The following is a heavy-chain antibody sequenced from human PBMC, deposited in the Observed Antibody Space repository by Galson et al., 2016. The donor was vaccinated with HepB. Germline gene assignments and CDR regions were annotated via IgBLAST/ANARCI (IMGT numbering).Heavy chain of an antibody. D-gene: IGHD3-10*01. CDR1: GFTFVDYD. CDR2: IKSKASGGTI. V-gene: IGHV3-15*01. J-gene: IGHJ6*03. CDR3: AWINRALYGSGSHEDRDYFHYYMDV. Sequence: SLRLSCATSGFTFVDYDMSWFRQAPGKGLEWVGRIKSKASGGTIDYAAPVKGSFTISRDDSKNTLYLQMSSLKTEDTAVYYCAWINRALYGSGSHEDRDYFHYYMDVWGKGTTVTVSS.